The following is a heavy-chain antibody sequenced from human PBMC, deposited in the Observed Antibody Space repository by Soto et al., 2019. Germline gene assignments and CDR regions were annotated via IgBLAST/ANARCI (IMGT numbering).Heavy chain of an antibody. J-gene: IGHJ6*02. CDR3: ARDPLWFGELLSNYYYQALDV. V-gene: IGHV1-69*13. D-gene: IGHD3-10*01. Sequence: ASVKVSCKASGGTFSSHSFTWVRQAPGQGLEWMGGVIPIFGTPNYAQKFQGRVTITAEASTNTAYMELSSLTSEDTAVYYCARDPLWFGELLSNYYYQALDVWGQGTTVTVSS. CDR2: VIPIFGTP. CDR1: GGTFSSHS.